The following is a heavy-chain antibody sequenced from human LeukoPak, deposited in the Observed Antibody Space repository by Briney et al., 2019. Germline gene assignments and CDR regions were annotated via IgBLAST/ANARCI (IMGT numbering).Heavy chain of an antibody. V-gene: IGHV3-23*01. CDR1: GFTFRSYA. Sequence: GGPLRLSCAASGFTFRSYAMSWVRQAPGKGLEWVSVISGSGGSTYYADSVKGRFTISRDNSKNTLYLQMNSLRAEDTAVYFCVKGHFGTPLDYWGQGTLVTVSS. J-gene: IGHJ4*02. CDR3: VKGHFGTPLDY. D-gene: IGHD3/OR15-3a*01. CDR2: ISGSGGST.